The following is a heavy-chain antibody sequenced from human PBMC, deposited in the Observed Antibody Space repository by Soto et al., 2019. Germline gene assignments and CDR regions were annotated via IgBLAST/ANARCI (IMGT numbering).Heavy chain of an antibody. J-gene: IGHJ6*02. V-gene: IGHV4-59*01. CDR1: GGSISSYY. D-gene: IGHD4-4*01. CDR2: IYYSGST. CDR3: AAATVTTGGMDV. Sequence: SETLSLTCTVSGGSISSYYWSWIRQPPGKGLEWIGYIYYSGSTNYNPSLKSRVTISVDTSKNQFSLKLSSVTAADTAVYYCAAATVTTGGMDVWGQGTTVTVSS.